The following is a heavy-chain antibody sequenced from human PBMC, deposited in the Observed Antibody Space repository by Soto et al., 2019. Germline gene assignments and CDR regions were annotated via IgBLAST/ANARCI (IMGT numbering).Heavy chain of an antibody. CDR3: ARHRGYYDILTGYYTELNYGD. V-gene: IGHV4-39*01. CDR2: IYYSGTT. CDR1: GGSISSSSYY. D-gene: IGHD3-9*01. J-gene: IGHJ4*01. Sequence: SETLSLTCTVSGGSISSSSYYRGWIRQPPGKGLVWIGSIYYSGTTYYNPSLKSRVTISVDTSKNQFSPKLSSVTAADTAVYYCARHRGYYDILTGYYTELNYGDWGHGTLVTVSS.